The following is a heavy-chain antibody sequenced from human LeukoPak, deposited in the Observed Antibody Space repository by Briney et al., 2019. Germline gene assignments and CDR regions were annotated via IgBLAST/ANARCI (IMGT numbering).Heavy chain of an antibody. J-gene: IGHJ2*01. CDR2: ITGSSTWT. V-gene: IGHV3-23*01. CDR1: GFTFGTYG. D-gene: IGHD7-27*01. Sequence: GGSLRLSCEASGFTFGTYGMTWVRQAPGKGLEWVSGITGSSTWTYYADSVRGRFTISRDNSKNTLHLQMDNLTADDTAIYYCARELVSLGTGYFDLWGRGTLVTVSS. CDR3: ARELVSLGTGYFDL.